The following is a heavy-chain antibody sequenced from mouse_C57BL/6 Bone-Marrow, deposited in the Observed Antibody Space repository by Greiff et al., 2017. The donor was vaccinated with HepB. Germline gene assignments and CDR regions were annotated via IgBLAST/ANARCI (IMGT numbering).Heavy chain of an antibody. V-gene: IGHV1-64*01. CDR1: GYTFTSYW. CDR3: ARGGYYGSSYWYFYV. CDR2: IHPNSGRT. Sequence: VQLQQSGAELVKPGASVKLSCKASGYTFTSYWMHWVKQRPGQGLEWIGMIHPNSGRTNYNEKFKNKATLTVDKSSSTAYMQLSSLKSEDSAVYYCARGGYYGSSYWYFYVWGTGTTVTVSS. J-gene: IGHJ1*03. D-gene: IGHD1-1*01.